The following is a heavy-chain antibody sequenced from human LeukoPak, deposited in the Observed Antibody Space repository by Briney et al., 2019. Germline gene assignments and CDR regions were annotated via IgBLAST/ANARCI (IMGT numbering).Heavy chain of an antibody. Sequence: SETLSLTCTVSGGSIGSYYWSWIRQPAGKGLEWIGRIYTSGSTNYNPSLKSRVTMSVDTSKNQFSLKLSSVTAADTAVYYCARGTYYYGSGSVYYFDYWGQGTLVTVSS. CDR2: IYTSGST. J-gene: IGHJ4*02. CDR3: ARGTYYYGSGSVYYFDY. V-gene: IGHV4-4*07. CDR1: GGSIGSYY. D-gene: IGHD3-10*01.